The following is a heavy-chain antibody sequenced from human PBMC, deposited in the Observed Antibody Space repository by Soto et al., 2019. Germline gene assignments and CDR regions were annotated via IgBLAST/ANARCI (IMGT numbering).Heavy chain of an antibody. Sequence: QVQLVQSGAEVKNSGASVKVSCKASGYTFTSYGFSWVRQAPGQGLEWMGWISASNGNTNYAQKLQGRVTMTTDTSTGIPDMELRSLRSDHTATYYCARDSVRYCRDGVCYQGYYSFAMDVWGQGTTVTVS. CDR1: GYTFTSYG. J-gene: IGHJ6*02. CDR2: ISASNGNT. CDR3: ARDSVRYCRDGVCYQGYYSFAMDV. D-gene: IGHD2-8*01. V-gene: IGHV1-18*01.